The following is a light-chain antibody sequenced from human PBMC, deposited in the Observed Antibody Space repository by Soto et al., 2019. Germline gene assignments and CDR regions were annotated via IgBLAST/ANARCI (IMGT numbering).Light chain of an antibody. CDR2: SDN. V-gene: IGLV1-47*02. CDR1: SSNIESNF. CDR3: ASWDDSLSGVV. J-gene: IGLJ2*01. Sequence: QLVLTQTPSASGTPGQRVTISCSGSSSNIESNFVYWYQHLPGTAPKVLIYSDNRRPSGVPDRFSGSKSGTSASLAISGLRSEDEADYFCASWDDSLSGVVFGGGTKLTVL.